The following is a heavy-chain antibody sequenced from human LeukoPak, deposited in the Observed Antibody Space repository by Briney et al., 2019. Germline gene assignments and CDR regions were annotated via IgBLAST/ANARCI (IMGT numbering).Heavy chain of an antibody. J-gene: IGHJ6*04. CDR3: ARDIVVVPAAPPPCYYYGMDV. D-gene: IGHD2-2*01. V-gene: IGHV1-18*04. CDR1: GYTFTSYG. CDR2: ISAYNGNT. Sequence: ASVKVSCKASGYTFTSYGISWVRQAPGQGLEWMGWISAYNGNTNYAQKLQGRVTMTTDTSTSTAYMELRSLRSDDTAVYYCARDIVVVPAAPPPCYYYGMDVWGKGTTVTVSS.